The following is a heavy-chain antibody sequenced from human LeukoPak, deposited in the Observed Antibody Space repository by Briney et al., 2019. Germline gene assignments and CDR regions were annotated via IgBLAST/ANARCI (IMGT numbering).Heavy chain of an antibody. CDR1: GFTFSSYG. J-gene: IGHJ4*02. Sequence: PGRSLRLSCAASGFTFSSYGMHWVRQAPGKGLEWVANIKPDGSEIYYVDSVKGRFTISRGNAKNSLYLQMNSLRAEDTAVYFCSHTLDSWGQGTLVTVSS. V-gene: IGHV3-7*01. CDR2: IKPDGSEI. CDR3: SHTLDS. D-gene: IGHD2/OR15-2a*01.